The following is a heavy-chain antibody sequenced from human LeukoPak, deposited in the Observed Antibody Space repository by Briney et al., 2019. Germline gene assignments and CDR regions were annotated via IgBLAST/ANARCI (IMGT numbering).Heavy chain of an antibody. D-gene: IGHD2-15*01. CDR1: GGTFSSYA. CDR2: IIPILGIA. V-gene: IGHV1-69*04. Sequence: GASVKVSCKASGGTFSSYAISWVRQAPGQGLEWMGRIIPILGIANYAQKFQGRVTITADKSTSTAYMELSSLRSEDTAVYYCARVPSCRCGSCHSAYYYGMDVWGQGTTVTVSS. CDR3: ARVPSCRCGSCHSAYYYGMDV. J-gene: IGHJ6*02.